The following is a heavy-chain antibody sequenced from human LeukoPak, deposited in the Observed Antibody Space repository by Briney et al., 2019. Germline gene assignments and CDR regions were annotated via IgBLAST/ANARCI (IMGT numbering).Heavy chain of an antibody. CDR1: GGSISTYY. V-gene: IGHV4-59*08. CDR3: ARQAYCSSSSCYPFDY. J-gene: IGHJ4*02. CDR2: IYYSGST. D-gene: IGHD2-2*01. Sequence: PSETLSLTCTVSGGSISTYYWSWIWQPPGKGLEWIGYIYYSGSTNYNPSLKSRVTISVDTSKNQFSLKLSSVTAADTAVYYCARQAYCSSSSCYPFDYWGQGTLVTVSS.